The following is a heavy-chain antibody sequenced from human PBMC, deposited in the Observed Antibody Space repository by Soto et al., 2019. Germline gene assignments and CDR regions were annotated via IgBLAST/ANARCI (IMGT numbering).Heavy chain of an antibody. CDR1: GYTFTSYA. Sequence: ASVKVSCKASGYTFTSYAMHWVRQAPGQRLEWMGWINAGNGNTKYSQKFQGRVTITRDTSASTAYMELSSLRSEDTAVYYCARDKNPSGYSYGYLGYFDYWGQGTLVTVSS. CDR2: INAGNGNT. CDR3: ARDKNPSGYSYGYLGYFDY. D-gene: IGHD5-18*01. J-gene: IGHJ4*02. V-gene: IGHV1-3*01.